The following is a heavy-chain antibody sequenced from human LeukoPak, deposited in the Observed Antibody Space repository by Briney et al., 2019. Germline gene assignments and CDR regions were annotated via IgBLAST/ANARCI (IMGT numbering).Heavy chain of an antibody. CDR3: ASYAGFDWRNYFDY. CDR2: IHSGGTP. Sequence: SETLSLTCTFSGGPIISSRYYWGWVRQPPGKELQWIASIHSGGTPYHNPSLQSRVAMSVGMSRNQFSLRLNSMTAADAAVYYCASYAGFDWRNYFDYWGQGILVTVSS. J-gene: IGHJ4*02. CDR1: GGPIISSRYY. V-gene: IGHV4-39*01. D-gene: IGHD3-16*01.